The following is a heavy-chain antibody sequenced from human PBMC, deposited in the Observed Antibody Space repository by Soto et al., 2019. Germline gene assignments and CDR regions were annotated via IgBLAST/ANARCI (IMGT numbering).Heavy chain of an antibody. J-gene: IGHJ4*02. CDR2: IHHTGST. D-gene: IGHD1-26*01. CDR3: AKSWELRRFFAS. Sequence: QVQLQESGPGLVKPSGTLSLTCAVSGASIISENWWTWVRQSPGQGLEWIGEIHHTGSTTYNPSHDSRVTMSVDKSKNHFSLILSSVTAADTALYYCAKSWELRRFFASWGQGTLVTVSS. CDR1: GASIISENW. V-gene: IGHV4-4*02.